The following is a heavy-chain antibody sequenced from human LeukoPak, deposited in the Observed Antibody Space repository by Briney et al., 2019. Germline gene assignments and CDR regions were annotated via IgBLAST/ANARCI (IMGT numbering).Heavy chain of an antibody. CDR3: AREVAAAGTLWFDS. V-gene: IGHV4-34*01. CDR2: INHSGST. Sequence: SETLSLTCAVYGGSFSGYYWSWIRQPPGKGLEWIGEINHSGSTNYNPSLKSRLTISVDTSKNQFSLRLTSVTAADTAVCYCAREVAAAGTLWFDSWGRGTLVTVSS. D-gene: IGHD6-13*01. CDR1: GGSFSGYY. J-gene: IGHJ5*01.